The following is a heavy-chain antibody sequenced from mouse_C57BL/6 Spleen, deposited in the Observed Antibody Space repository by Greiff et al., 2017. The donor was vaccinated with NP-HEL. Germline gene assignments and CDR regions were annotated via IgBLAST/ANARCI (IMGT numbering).Heavy chain of an antibody. CDR3: ARSGYDYDWYFDV. V-gene: IGHV1-81*01. CDR2: IYPRSGNT. J-gene: IGHJ1*03. Sequence: VMLVESGAELARPGASVKLSCKASGYTFTSYGISWVKQRTGQGLEWIGEIYPRSGNTYYNEKFKGKATLTADKSSSTAYMELRSLTSEDSAVYFCARSGYDYDWYFDVWGTGTTVTVSS. CDR1: GYTFTSYG. D-gene: IGHD2-4*01.